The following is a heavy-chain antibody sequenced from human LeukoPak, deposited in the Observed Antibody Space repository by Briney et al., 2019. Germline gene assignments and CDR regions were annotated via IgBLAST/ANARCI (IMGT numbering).Heavy chain of an antibody. Sequence: GGSLRLSCAASGLSVSRNYISWVRQAPGKGLEWVSFIYTGTTTFYADSVKGRFTISRDNSRNTVYLELNSLRVDDTAVYYCARDRGHFDYWGPGTLVTVS. CDR1: GLSVSRNY. V-gene: IGHV3-53*01. D-gene: IGHD3-10*01. CDR2: IYTGTTT. CDR3: ARDRGHFDY. J-gene: IGHJ4*02.